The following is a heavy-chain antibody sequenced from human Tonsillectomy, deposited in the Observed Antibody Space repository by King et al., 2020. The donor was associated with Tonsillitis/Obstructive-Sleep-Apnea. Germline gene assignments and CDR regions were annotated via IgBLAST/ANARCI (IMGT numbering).Heavy chain of an antibody. D-gene: IGHD4-17*01. J-gene: IGHJ4*02. CDR1: GFTFSSYG. Sequence: VQLVESGGGVVQPGRSLRLSCSASGFTFSSYGMHWVRQAPGKGLEWVAVIWYDGSNKYYADSVKGRFTISRDNSNNTLYLQMNSLRAEDTAVYYCARDESGDYYFDYWGQGTLVTVSS. V-gene: IGHV3-33*01. CDR2: IWYDGSNK. CDR3: ARDESGDYYFDY.